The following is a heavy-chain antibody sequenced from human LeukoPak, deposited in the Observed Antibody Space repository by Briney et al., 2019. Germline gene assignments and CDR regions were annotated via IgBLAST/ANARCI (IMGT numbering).Heavy chain of an antibody. CDR1: GFTVSSYT. V-gene: IGHV3-20*04. J-gene: IGHJ6*03. D-gene: IGHD3-10*01. Sequence: GGSLRLSCAASGFTVSSYTMNWVRHAPGKGLEWVSGINWNGGSTGYADSVKGRFTMSRDNAKKSLYLQMNSLRAEDTALYYCARVGGSAFYYYVDVWGKGITVTVSS. CDR3: ARVGGSAFYYYVDV. CDR2: INWNGGST.